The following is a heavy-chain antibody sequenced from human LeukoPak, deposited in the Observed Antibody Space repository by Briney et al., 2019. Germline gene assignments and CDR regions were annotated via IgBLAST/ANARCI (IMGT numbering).Heavy chain of an antibody. CDR3: AAFPRGIAARPFDY. CDR1: GGTFSSYA. CDR2: IIPIFGTA. V-gene: IGHV1-69*06. D-gene: IGHD6-6*01. J-gene: IGHJ4*02. Sequence: SVKVSCKASGGTFSSYAISWVRQAPGQGLEWMGGIIPIFGTANYAQKFQGRVTITADKSTSTAYMELSSLRSEDTAVYYCAAFPRGIAARPFDYWGQGTLVTVSS.